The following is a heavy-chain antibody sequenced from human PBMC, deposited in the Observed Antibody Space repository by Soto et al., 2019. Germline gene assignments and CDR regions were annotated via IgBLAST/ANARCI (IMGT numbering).Heavy chain of an antibody. CDR3: ASSGWWYFDY. D-gene: IGHD6-19*01. J-gene: IGHJ4*02. Sequence: SETLSLTCTVSGGSISSSSYYWGWIRQPPGKGLEWIGSIYYSGSTYYNPSLKSRVTISVDTSKNQFSLKLSSVAAADTAVYYCASSGWWYFDYWGQGTLVTVSS. CDR1: GGSISSSSYY. V-gene: IGHV4-39*01. CDR2: IYYSGST.